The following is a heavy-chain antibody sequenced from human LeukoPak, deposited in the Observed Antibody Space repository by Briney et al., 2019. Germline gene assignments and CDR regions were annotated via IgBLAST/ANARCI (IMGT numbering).Heavy chain of an antibody. D-gene: IGHD5-12*01. Sequence: ASVKVSCKASGYTFTSYAMNWVRQAPGQGLEWMGWINTNTGNPTYAQGFTGRFVFSLDTSVSTAYLQISSLKAEDTAAYYCAREESGYEPLHLLWGRGTGFYGMDVWGQGTTVTVSS. CDR2: INTNTGNP. J-gene: IGHJ6*02. V-gene: IGHV7-4-1*02. CDR3: AREESGYEPLHLLWGRGTGFYGMDV. CDR1: GYTFTSYA.